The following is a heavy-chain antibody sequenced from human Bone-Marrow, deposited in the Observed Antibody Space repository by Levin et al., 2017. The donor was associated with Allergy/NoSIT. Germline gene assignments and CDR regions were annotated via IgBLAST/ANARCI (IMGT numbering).Heavy chain of an antibody. J-gene: IGHJ4*02. CDR2: IYYSGST. Sequence: SETLSLTCTVSGGSVSSGSYYWSWIRQPPGKGLEWIGYIYYSGSTNYNPSLKSRVTISVDTSKNQFSLKLSSVTAADTAVYYCARDLTGDYFDYWGQGTLVTVSS. CDR3: ARDLTGDYFDY. CDR1: GGSVSSGSYY. V-gene: IGHV4-61*01. D-gene: IGHD1-14*01.